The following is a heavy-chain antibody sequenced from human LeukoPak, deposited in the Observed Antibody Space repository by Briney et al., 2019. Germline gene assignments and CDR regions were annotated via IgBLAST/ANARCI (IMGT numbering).Heavy chain of an antibody. CDR3: ARRVKVTAPFDP. V-gene: IGHV4-59*08. J-gene: IGHJ5*02. CDR2: IYYSGST. CDR1: GGSISSYY. D-gene: IGHD2-21*02. Sequence: SETLSLTCTVSGGSISSYYWRWIRQPPGKGLEWIGYIYYSGSTNYNPSLKSRVTISVDTSKNQFSLKLSSVTAADTAVYYCARRVKVTAPFDPWGQGTLVTVSS.